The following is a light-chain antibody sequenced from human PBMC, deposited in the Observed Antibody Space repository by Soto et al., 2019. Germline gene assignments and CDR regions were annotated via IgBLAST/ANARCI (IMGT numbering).Light chain of an antibody. CDR1: NIGSKN. V-gene: IGLV3-9*01. CDR3: QVWDSSTGV. J-gene: IGLJ1*01. Sequence: SYELTQPLSVSVALGQTARITCGGNNIGSKNVHWYQQKPGQAPVLVIYRDSNRPSGIPERFSGSNSGDTATLTISRAQAGDEAGYYCQVWDSSTGVFGTGTKLTVL. CDR2: RDS.